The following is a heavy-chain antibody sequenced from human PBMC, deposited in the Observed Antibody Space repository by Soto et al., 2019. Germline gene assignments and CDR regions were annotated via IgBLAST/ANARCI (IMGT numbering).Heavy chain of an antibody. D-gene: IGHD3-22*01. CDR3: AQDTYYHDTSGYYVFAY. CDR2: ISYDGNKK. J-gene: IGHJ4*02. V-gene: IGHV3-30*18. CDR1: GLTFSSYG. Sequence: SLRLSCAASGLTFSSYGMHWVRQVPGKGLEWVATISYDGNKKKIADSVKGRFTISRDNSENALYLQMNSLRAEDTSVYYCAQDTYYHDTSGYYVFAYWGQGTLVTVSS.